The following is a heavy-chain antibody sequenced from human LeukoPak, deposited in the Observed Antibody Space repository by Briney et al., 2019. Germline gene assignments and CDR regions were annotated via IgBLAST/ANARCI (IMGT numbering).Heavy chain of an antibody. D-gene: IGHD3-10*01. Sequence: ASVKVSCKASGYTFTSYYMHWVRQAPGQGLEWMGIINPSGGSTSYAQKFQGRVTMTRDTSTSTVYMELSSLRSEDRAVYYCARAYPPYYYGSGSYYSYWYFDLWGRGTLVTVSS. J-gene: IGHJ2*01. V-gene: IGHV1-46*01. CDR3: ARAYPPYYYGSGSYYSYWYFDL. CDR1: GYTFTSYY. CDR2: INPSGGST.